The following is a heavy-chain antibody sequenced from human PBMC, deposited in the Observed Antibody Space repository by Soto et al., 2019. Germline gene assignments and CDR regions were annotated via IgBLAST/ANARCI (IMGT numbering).Heavy chain of an antibody. CDR3: AKDRSTYSSSWYYYYMDV. V-gene: IGHV3-9*01. D-gene: IGHD6-13*01. Sequence: GGSQRVSSGAAWFNCDDFGVHWGRQAPGEGLEWVSGISWNSGSIGYADSVKGRFTISRDNAKNSLYLQMNSLRAEDTALYYCAKDRSTYSSSWYYYYMDVWGKGTTVTVSS. CDR1: WFNCDDFG. J-gene: IGHJ6*03. CDR2: ISWNSGSI.